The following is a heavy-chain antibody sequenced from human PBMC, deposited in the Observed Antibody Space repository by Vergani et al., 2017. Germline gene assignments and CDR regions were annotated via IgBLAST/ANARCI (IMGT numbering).Heavy chain of an antibody. CDR1: GGSISSSSYY. D-gene: IGHD2-8*01. V-gene: IGHV4-39*07. CDR2: IYYSGST. J-gene: IGHJ5*02. Sequence: QLQLQESGPGLVKPSETLSLTCTVSGGSISSSSYYWGWIRQPPGKGLEWIGSIYYSGSTYYNPSLKSRFTIAVAASKNRFPLKLSSGTAADTAVYYCAGVNLGVLVVYAPNWFDPGGQGTLVTVSS. CDR3: AGVNLGVLVVYAPNWFDP.